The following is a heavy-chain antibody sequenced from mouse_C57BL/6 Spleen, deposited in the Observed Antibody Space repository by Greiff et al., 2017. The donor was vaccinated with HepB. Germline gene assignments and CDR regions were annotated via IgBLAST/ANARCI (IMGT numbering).Heavy chain of an antibody. CDR2: IHPNSGST. V-gene: IGHV1-64*01. Sequence: QVQLQQPGAELVQPGASVKLSCKASGYTFTSYWMHWVKQRPGQGLEWIGMIHPNSGSTNYNEKFKSKATLTVDKSSSTAYMQLSSLTSEDSAVYYCARWEGSSGYKRCWGQGTTLTVSS. CDR1: GYTFTSYW. CDR3: ARWEGSSGYKRC. D-gene: IGHD3-2*02. J-gene: IGHJ2*01.